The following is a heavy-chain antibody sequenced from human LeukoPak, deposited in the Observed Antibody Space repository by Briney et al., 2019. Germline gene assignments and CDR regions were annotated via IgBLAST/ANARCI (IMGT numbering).Heavy chain of an antibody. CDR1: GFTFSGYT. Sequence: GRSLRLSCAGSGFTFSGYTIHWVRQAPGKGLEWVSSISSSSSYIYYADSVKGRFTISRDNAKNSLYLQMNSLRAEDTAVYYCASKDTASGAFDIWGQGTMVTVSS. V-gene: IGHV3-21*01. D-gene: IGHD5-18*01. J-gene: IGHJ3*02. CDR3: ASKDTASGAFDI. CDR2: ISSSSSYI.